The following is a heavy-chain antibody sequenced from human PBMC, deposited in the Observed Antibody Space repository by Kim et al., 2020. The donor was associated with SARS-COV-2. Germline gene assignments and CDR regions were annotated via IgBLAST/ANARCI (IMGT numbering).Heavy chain of an antibody. CDR3: AKTTAYGGAVDI. J-gene: IGHJ3*02. V-gene: IGHV3-9*01. D-gene: IGHD3-16*01. Sequence: GYADSGKGRFTIYRDNAKSSLNLQMNSLRAEDTALYYCAKTTAYGGAVDIWGQGTMVTVSS.